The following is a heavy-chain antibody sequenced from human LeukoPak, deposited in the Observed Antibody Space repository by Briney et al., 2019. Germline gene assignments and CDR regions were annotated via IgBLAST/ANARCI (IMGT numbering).Heavy chain of an antibody. Sequence: GGSLRLSCAASGFTFNKYAMHWVRQAPAKGLEWMSVISSDGINKYYADSVKGRFTISRDNSKNTLYLQMNSPRAEDTAVYYCARTAMVRGGGDYWGQGTLVTVSS. J-gene: IGHJ4*02. CDR2: ISSDGINK. CDR3: ARTAMVRGGGDY. CDR1: GFTFNKYA. V-gene: IGHV3-30*04. D-gene: IGHD3-10*01.